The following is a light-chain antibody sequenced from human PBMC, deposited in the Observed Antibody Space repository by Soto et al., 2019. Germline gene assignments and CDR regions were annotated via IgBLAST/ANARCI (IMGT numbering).Light chain of an antibody. CDR1: NSNIGSNT. CDR2: SNN. CDR3: AAWDDSLNGVV. J-gene: IGLJ2*01. V-gene: IGLV1-44*01. Sequence: QSVLTQPPSASGTPGQRVTISCSGSNSNIGSNTVNWYQQVPGTAPKLLMYSNNQRPSGVPDRFSGSKSGTSASLAISGLQSEDEADYYCAAWDDSLNGVVFGGGTKLTVL.